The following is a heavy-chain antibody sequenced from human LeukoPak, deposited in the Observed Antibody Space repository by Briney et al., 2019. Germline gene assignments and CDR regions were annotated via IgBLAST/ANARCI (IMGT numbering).Heavy chain of an antibody. CDR1: GYTFTSYD. CDR2: MNPNSGNT. D-gene: IGHD5-12*01. J-gene: IGHJ4*02. V-gene: IGHV1-8*01. Sequence: ASVKVSCKASGYTFTSYDINWVRQATGQGLEWMGWMNPNSGNTGYAQKFQGRVTMTRNTSISTAYMGLSSLRSEDTAVYYCARALGYSGYDSGVFGYWGQGTLVTVSS. CDR3: ARALGYSGYDSGVFGY.